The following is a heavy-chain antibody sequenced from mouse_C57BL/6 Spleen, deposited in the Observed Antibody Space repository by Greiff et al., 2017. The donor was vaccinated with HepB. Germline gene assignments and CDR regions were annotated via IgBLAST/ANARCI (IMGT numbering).Heavy chain of an antibody. V-gene: IGHV1-5*01. D-gene: IGHD2-3*01. CDR1: GYTFTSYW. J-gene: IGHJ3*01. Sequence: EVQLQQSGTVLARPGASVKMSCKTSGYTFTSYWMHWVKQRPGQGLEWIGAIYPGNSDTSYNQKFKGKAKLTAVTAASTAYLELSSLTNEDSAVYDCTREGDGYYVGFAYWGQGTLVTVSA. CDR2: IYPGNSDT. CDR3: TREGDGYYVGFAY.